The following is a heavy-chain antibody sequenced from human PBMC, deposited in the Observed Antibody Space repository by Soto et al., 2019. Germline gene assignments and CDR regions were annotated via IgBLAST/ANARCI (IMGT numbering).Heavy chain of an antibody. CDR1: GGSISSGGYY. V-gene: IGHV4-61*08. CDR2: IYYSGSP. J-gene: IGHJ4*02. Sequence: SETLSLTCTVSGGSISSGGYYWSWIRQHPGKGLEWIGYIYYSGSPNYNPSLKSRVTISVDTSKNQFSLNLSSVTAADTAVYYCARAGAATLSDYWGQGTLVTVSS. D-gene: IGHD2-15*01. CDR3: ARAGAATLSDY.